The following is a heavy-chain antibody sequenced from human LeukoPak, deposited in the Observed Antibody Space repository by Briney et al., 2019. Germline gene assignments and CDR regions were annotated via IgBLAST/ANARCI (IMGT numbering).Heavy chain of an antibody. CDR2: IIPILGIA. CDR1: GGTFSSYT. Sequence: SVKVSCKASGGTFSSYTISWVGQAPGQGREWMGRIIPILGIAKYEQKFEGRDTITADKSTSTAYIELSSLRSEDTAVYYCARDSVRTIFGVVISWFDPWGQGTLVTVSS. D-gene: IGHD3-3*01. CDR3: ARDSVRTIFGVVISWFDP. J-gene: IGHJ5*02. V-gene: IGHV1-69*04.